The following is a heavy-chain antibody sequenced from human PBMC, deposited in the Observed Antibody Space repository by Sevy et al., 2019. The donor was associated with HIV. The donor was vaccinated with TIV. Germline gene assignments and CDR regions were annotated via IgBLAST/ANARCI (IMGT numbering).Heavy chain of an antibody. CDR3: NTERYCSGGSCYRNYYYYYYMDV. CDR2: IKSKTDGGTT. D-gene: IGHD2-15*01. CDR1: GFTFSNAW. J-gene: IGHJ6*03. V-gene: IGHV3-15*01. Sequence: GGSLRLSCAASGFTFSNAWMSWVRQAPGKGLEWVGRIKSKTDGGTTDYAAPVKGRFTISRDDSTNTLYLQMNSLKTEETAVYYCNTERYCSGGSCYRNYYYYYYMDVWGKGTTVTVSS.